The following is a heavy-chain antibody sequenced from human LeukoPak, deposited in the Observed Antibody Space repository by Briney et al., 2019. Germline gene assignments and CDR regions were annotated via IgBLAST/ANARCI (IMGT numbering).Heavy chain of an antibody. CDR1: GGSISSSSYY. Sequence: SETLSLTCTVSGGSISSSSYYWGWIRQPPGKGLEWIGSIYYSGSTYYNPSLKSRVTISVDTSKNQFSLKLSSVTAADTAVYYCARDWYGYGSGINFDYWGQGTLVTVSS. J-gene: IGHJ4*02. V-gene: IGHV4-39*07. D-gene: IGHD3-10*01. CDR2: IYYSGST. CDR3: ARDWYGYGSGINFDY.